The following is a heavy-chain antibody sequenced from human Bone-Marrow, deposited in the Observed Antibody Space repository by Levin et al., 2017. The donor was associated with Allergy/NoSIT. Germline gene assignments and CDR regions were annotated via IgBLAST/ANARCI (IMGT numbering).Heavy chain of an antibody. CDR3: ARGPMGVEYGSSPPGNYYGMDV. V-gene: IGHV7-4-1*02. D-gene: IGHD6-6*01. J-gene: IGHJ6*02. CDR1: GYTFISYA. Sequence: GESLKISCKASGYTFISYAMNWVRQAPGQGLEWMGWINTKTGNPTYARGFKGLFVLSLDTSVSTAYLHISSLKAEDTAVYYCARGPMGVEYGSSPPGNYYGMDVWGQGTTVTVSS. CDR2: INTKTGNP.